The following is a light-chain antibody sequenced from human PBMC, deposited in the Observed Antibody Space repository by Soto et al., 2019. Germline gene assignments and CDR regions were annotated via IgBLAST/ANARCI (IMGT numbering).Light chain of an antibody. J-gene: IGKJ1*01. CDR1: QSISSW. Sequence: IQMTQSPSTLSSSVGDRVTITCLASQSISSWLAWYQKKPGKAPKLLIYDASSLESGVPSRFSGSGSGTELTLTISSLQTDDFANYYCQQYNSYSLKTFGQGTKVDIK. CDR3: QQYNSYSLKT. CDR2: DAS. V-gene: IGKV1-5*01.